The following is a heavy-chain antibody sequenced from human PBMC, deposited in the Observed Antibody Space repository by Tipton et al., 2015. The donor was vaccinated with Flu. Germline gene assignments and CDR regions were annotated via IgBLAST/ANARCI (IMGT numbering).Heavy chain of an antibody. V-gene: IGHV4-38-2*02. CDR3: ATTTYYYGSGSHDY. CDR1: GHSISSRYY. J-gene: IGHJ4*02. D-gene: IGHD3-10*01. CDR2: VYHGGTT. Sequence: TLSLTCTISGHSISSRYYWGWIRQPPGKGLEWIGCVYHGGTTYYNPSLKSRVAISLDTFKNQFSLKMTSVTGADTAVYYCATTTYYYGSGSHDYWGQGTLVTVSS.